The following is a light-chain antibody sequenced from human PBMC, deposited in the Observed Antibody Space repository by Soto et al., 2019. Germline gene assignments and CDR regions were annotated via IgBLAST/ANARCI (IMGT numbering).Light chain of an antibody. J-gene: IGLJ1*01. V-gene: IGLV2-8*01. CDR2: EDV. CDR1: KNDVGFYDF. Sequence: QSALTQPPSASGSPGQSVTISCTGTKNDVGFYDFVSWYQHHPGKAPRLIIYEDVQRPSGVPDRFSGSKSGNTASLTVSGLQAADEADYFCKSYAGSNTYVFGSGTKVTVL. CDR3: KSYAGSNTYV.